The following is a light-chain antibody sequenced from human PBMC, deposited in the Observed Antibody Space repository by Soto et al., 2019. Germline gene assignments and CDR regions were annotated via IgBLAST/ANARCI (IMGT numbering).Light chain of an antibody. CDR1: SSDIGSNT. CDR3: AAWDDSLNGPV. J-gene: IGLJ3*02. Sequence: QSVLTQPPSASGTPGQGVTISCSGSSSDIGSNTVNWYQQLPGTAPKLLIYFNNQRSSGVPDRFSGSKSGTSASLAISGLQSEDEAQYYCAAWDDSLNGPVFGGGTKLTVL. V-gene: IGLV1-44*01. CDR2: FNN.